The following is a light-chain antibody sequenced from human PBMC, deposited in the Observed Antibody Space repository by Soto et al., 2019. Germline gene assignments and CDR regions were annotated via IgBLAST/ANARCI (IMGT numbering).Light chain of an antibody. V-gene: IGKV3D-15*01. Sequence: EIVMTQSPATLSVSPGERATLSCRASQSVNSNYLAWYQQKHGQAPRLLIYGISKRATDIPDRFSGSGSGTEVTLTISSLQPEDFATYYCQQHGQWPITFGQGTRLEIK. CDR1: QSVNSN. CDR3: QQHGQWPIT. CDR2: GIS. J-gene: IGKJ5*01.